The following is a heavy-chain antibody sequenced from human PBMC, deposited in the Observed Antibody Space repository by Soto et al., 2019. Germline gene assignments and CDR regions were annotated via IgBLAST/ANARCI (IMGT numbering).Heavy chain of an antibody. D-gene: IGHD2-21*01. CDR3: GRVVEGATRHTDSDS. Sequence: PSETLSLTCAVSGVSIHNSHSFWGWIRQPPGKGLEFIANVYYSGGAHYNPSFKSRVTISVDTATNQVSLRMSSVTAADTAVYFCGRVVEGATRHTDSDSWGQGTLVTVS. CDR2: VYYSGGA. J-gene: IGHJ5*01. CDR1: GVSIHNSHSF. V-gene: IGHV4-39*01.